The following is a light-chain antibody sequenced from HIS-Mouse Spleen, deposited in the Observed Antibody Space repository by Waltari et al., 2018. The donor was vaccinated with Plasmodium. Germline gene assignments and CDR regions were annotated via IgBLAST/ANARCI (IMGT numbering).Light chain of an antibody. J-gene: IGLJ2*01. V-gene: IGLV3-1*01. CDR3: QAWDSSTVV. CDR2: QDS. Sequence: SYELTQPPSVSVSPGQTASLTCAGATLAAKYACWYQQKPGQSPVLVIYQDSKRPSGIPERFSGSNSGNTATLTISGTQAMDEADYYCQAWDSSTVVFGGGTKLTVL. CDR1: TLAAKY.